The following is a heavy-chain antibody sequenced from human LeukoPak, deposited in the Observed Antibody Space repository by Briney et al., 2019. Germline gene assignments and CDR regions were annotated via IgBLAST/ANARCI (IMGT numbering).Heavy chain of an antibody. CDR1: GFTLSTNA. Sequence: PGGSLRLSCLTSGFTLSTNAMSWVRQAPGKGLEWVVNINERGNEKNYVDSVKGRFTVSRDNAQDSLYLQMNSLRVEDTAVYYCARHPNSNWDYWGQGTLVTVSS. CDR2: INERGNEK. V-gene: IGHV3-7*03. CDR3: ARHPNSNWDY. D-gene: IGHD6-13*01. J-gene: IGHJ4*02.